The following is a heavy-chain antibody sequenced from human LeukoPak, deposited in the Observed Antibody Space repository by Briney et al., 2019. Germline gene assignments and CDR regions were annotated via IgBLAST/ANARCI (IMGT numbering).Heavy chain of an antibody. Sequence: KPSETLSLTCTVSGGSISGYYWSWIRQPPGKGLEWIGYIYYSGSTNYNPSLKSRVTMSVDTSKNQFSLKLSSVTAADTAVYYCARHSGIRHSGSYVDYWGQGTLVTVSS. J-gene: IGHJ4*02. D-gene: IGHD1-26*01. V-gene: IGHV4-59*08. CDR2: IYYSGST. CDR3: ARHSGIRHSGSYVDY. CDR1: GGSISGYY.